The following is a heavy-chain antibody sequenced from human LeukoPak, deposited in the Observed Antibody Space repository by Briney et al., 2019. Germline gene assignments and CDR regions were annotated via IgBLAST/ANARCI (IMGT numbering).Heavy chain of an antibody. CDR2: INTNSGGT. V-gene: IGHV1-2*02. CDR1: GYTFTDYF. J-gene: IGHJ3*02. CDR3: ARGPSSGAFDI. D-gene: IGHD6-6*01. Sequence: ASVKVSCKVSGYTFTDYFMHWLRQAPGRGPEWMGWINTNSGGTKSAHKFLGKVTMTRDTSISTAYMELCRLISDDAAVYYCARGPSSGAFDIWGQGTMVTVSS.